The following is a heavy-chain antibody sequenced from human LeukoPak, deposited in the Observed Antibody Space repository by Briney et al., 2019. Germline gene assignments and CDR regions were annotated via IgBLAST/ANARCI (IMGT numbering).Heavy chain of an antibody. J-gene: IGHJ4*02. D-gene: IGHD6-13*01. V-gene: IGHV4-39*01. CDR1: GDSVTSSNFS. Sequence: SETLPLTCTVSGDSVTSSNFSWGWVRQSPGKGLEWIGCIFHSGTTYYNPSLKSRVTISVDTSKNQISLRLTSVTASDTAVYYCRSSGTSWYADYRGQGNLVIVSS. CDR3: RSSGTSWYADY. CDR2: IFHSGTT.